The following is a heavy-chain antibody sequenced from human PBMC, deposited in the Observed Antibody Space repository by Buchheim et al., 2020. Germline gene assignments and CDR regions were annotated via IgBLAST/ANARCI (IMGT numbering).Heavy chain of an antibody. J-gene: IGHJ6*02. Sequence: QVQLQESGPGLVKPSETLSLTCTVSGGSVSSGSYYWSWIRQPPGKGLEWIGYIYYSGRTNYNPSLKSRVTISVDTSKNQFSLKLSSVTAADTAVYYCAGRGYCSGGSCQPPYYYYYGMDVWGQGTT. D-gene: IGHD2-15*01. CDR3: AGRGYCSGGSCQPPYYYYYGMDV. CDR2: IYYSGRT. CDR1: GGSVSSGSYY. V-gene: IGHV4-61*01.